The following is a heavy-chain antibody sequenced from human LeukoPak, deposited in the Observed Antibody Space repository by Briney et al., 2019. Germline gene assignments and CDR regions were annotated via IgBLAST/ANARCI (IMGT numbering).Heavy chain of an antibody. J-gene: IGHJ6*02. D-gene: IGHD3-3*01. CDR1: GSTFSNYA. CDR3: ARGLRAYYYYGMDV. CDR2: ISSNGGST. V-gene: IGHV3-64*02. Sequence: GGSLRLSCAASGSTFSNYAMHWVRQAPGEGLEYVSAISSNGGSTYYADSVKGRFTISRDNSKNTLFLQMGSLRVEDMAVYYCARGLRAYYYYGMDVWGQGTTVTVS.